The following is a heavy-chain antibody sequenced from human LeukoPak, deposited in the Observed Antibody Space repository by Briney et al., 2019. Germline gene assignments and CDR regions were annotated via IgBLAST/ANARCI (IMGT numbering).Heavy chain of an antibody. V-gene: IGHV3-66*01. CDR3: ARDKIAAAGTDYYYGMDV. Sequence: PGGSLRLSCAASGFTVSSNYMSWVRQAPGKGLEWVSVIYSGGSTYYADSVKGRFTISRDNSKNTLYLQMNSLRAEDTAVYYCARDKIAAAGTDYYYGMDVWGQGTTVTVSS. CDR2: IYSGGST. J-gene: IGHJ6*02. CDR1: GFTVSSNY. D-gene: IGHD6-13*01.